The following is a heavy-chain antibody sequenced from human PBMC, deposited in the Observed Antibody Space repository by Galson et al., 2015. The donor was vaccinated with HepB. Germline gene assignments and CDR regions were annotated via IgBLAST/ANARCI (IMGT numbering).Heavy chain of an antibody. CDR1: GYTFTSYG. V-gene: IGHV1-18*01. Sequence: SVKVSCKASGYTFTSYGISWVRQAPGQGPQWMGWISAYNGNTNYAQKLQGRVTMTTDTSTSTAYMELRSLRSDDTAMYYCARDIGPSHYITTNWFDPWGQGTLVTVSS. D-gene: IGHD1/OR15-1a*01. CDR3: ARDIGPSHYITTNWFDP. J-gene: IGHJ5*02. CDR2: ISAYNGNT.